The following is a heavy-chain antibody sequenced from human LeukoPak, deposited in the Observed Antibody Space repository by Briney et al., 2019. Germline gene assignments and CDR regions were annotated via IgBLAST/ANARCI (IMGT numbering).Heavy chain of an antibody. D-gene: IGHD6-13*01. J-gene: IGHJ4*02. CDR1: GGSISSGSYY. Sequence: SETLSLTCTVSGGSISSGSYYWSWIRQPAGKGLEWIGRIYTSGSTNYNPSLKSRVTISVDTSKNQFSLKLSSVTAADTAVYYCARHYNLAAAGTDWGQGTLVTVSS. CDR3: ARHYNLAAAGTD. V-gene: IGHV4-61*02. CDR2: IYTSGST.